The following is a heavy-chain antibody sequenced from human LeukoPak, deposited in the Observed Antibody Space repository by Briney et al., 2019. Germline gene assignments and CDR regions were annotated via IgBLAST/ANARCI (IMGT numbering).Heavy chain of an antibody. CDR1: GGSISSYY. CDR2: IYYSGST. CDR3: ARLFMGYSYGLLWFDP. J-gene: IGHJ5*02. Sequence: SETLSLTCTVSGGSISSYYWSWIRQPPGKGLKWIGYIYYSGSTNYNPSLKSRVTISVDTSKNQFSLKLSSVTAADTAVYYCARLFMGYSYGLLWFDPWGQGTLVTVSS. V-gene: IGHV4-59*08. D-gene: IGHD5-18*01.